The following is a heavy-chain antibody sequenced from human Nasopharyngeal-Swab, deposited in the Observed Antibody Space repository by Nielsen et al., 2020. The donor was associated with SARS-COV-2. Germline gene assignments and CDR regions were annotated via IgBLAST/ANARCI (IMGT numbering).Heavy chain of an antibody. CDR1: GFTFTSYP. CDR3: TRDGSWATGVAFDI. CDR2: ISSSGTDI. D-gene: IGHD3-10*01. Sequence: GESLKISCAASGFTFTSYPMNWVRQAPGKGLEWVSFISSSGTDISYTDSVKGRFTISRDSAKKYLYLQMNRLGAEDTAVYYCTRDGSWATGVAFDIWGQETMVTVSS. J-gene: IGHJ3*02. V-gene: IGHV3-21*01.